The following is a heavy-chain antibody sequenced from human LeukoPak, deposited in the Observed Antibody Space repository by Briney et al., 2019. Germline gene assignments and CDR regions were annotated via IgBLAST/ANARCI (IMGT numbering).Heavy chain of an antibody. CDR3: AKAWGNDILTGYYNDY. V-gene: IGHV3-23*01. Sequence: TGGSLRLSCAASGFTFSSHAMSRDRQAPGKGLEWVSVITGSGATTKYADSVKGRFTISRDNSKNTLYLQMNSLRAEDTAVYYCAKAWGNDILTGYYNDYWGQGTLVTVSS. CDR2: ITGSGATT. CDR1: GFTFSSHA. J-gene: IGHJ4*02. D-gene: IGHD3-9*01.